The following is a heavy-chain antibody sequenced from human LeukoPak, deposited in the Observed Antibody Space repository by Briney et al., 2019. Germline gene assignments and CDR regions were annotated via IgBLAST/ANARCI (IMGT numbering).Heavy chain of an antibody. Sequence: PGGSLRLSCAASGFIFSRYWMTWVRQAPGKGLEWVANIKQDGSEEYYVHSVRGRFTISRDSAKNSLYLQMNSLRDEDTAVYFCARDSATAFDYWGQGTLVTVSS. CDR2: IKQDGSEE. V-gene: IGHV3-7*01. CDR1: GFIFSRYW. D-gene: IGHD5-12*01. CDR3: ARDSATAFDY. J-gene: IGHJ4*02.